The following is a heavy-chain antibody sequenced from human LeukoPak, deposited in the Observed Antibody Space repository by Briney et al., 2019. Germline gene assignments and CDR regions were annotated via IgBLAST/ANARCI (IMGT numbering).Heavy chain of an antibody. CDR3: AKAVTASSGRFSLGY. J-gene: IGHJ4*02. D-gene: IGHD2-21*02. CDR1: GDSISKSNW. V-gene: IGHV4-4*02. Sequence: SGTLSLTCAVSGDSISKSNWWSWVRQPPGKGLEWIGEISHSGSTNYHPSLKSRVIISIDKSKNHFSLKLSSVTAADTAVYYCAKAVTASSGRFSLGYWGQGTLVTVSS. CDR2: ISHSGST.